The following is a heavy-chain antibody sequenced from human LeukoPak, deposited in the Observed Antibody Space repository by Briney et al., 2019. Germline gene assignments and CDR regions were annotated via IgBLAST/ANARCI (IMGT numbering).Heavy chain of an antibody. Sequence: PGRSLRLSCAASRFTFSSYGMHWVRQAPGKGLEWVAVIWYDGSNKYYADSVKGRFTISRDNSKNTLYLQMNSLRAEDTAVYYCARDRREWWYHSHYGMDVWGKGTTVTVSS. D-gene: IGHD2-15*01. J-gene: IGHJ6*04. V-gene: IGHV3-33*01. CDR2: IWYDGSNK. CDR1: RFTFSSYG. CDR3: ARDRREWWYHSHYGMDV.